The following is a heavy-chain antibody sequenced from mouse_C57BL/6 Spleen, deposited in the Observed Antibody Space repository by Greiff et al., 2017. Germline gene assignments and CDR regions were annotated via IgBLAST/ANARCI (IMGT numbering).Heavy chain of an antibody. CDR1: GYTFTSYW. Sequence: QVQLQQPGAELVRPGSSVKLSCKASGYTFTSYWMHWVKQRPIQGLEWIGNIDPSDSETHYNQKFKDKATLTVEKSSSTAYMQLSSLTSEDSAVYYCARGDYYGSSYWYFDVWGTGTTVTVSS. CDR3: ARGDYYGSSYWYFDV. V-gene: IGHV1-52*01. D-gene: IGHD1-1*01. CDR2: IDPSDSET. J-gene: IGHJ1*03.